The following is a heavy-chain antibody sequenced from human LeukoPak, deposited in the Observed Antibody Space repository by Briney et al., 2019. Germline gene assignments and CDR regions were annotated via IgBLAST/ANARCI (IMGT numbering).Heavy chain of an antibody. D-gene: IGHD6-19*01. J-gene: IGHJ4*02. CDR1: GFSFSNYS. Sequence: GESLRLSCVGSGFSFSNYSLNWVRQTPGKGLEWVSSISKGSGYIYQTDSVKGRFTISRDNDKNSLFLQMNSLRVEDTAVYYCVRDPIAVAGVDYFDYWGRGTLVTVSS. CDR2: ISKGSGYI. CDR3: VRDPIAVAGVDYFDY. V-gene: IGHV3-21*01.